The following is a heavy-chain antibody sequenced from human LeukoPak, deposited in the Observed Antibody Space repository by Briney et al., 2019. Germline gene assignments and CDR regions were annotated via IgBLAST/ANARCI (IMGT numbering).Heavy chain of an antibody. CDR3: ARGQYYDILTGYYGPPSDY. V-gene: IGHV3-48*03. CDR2: INSAGSTI. D-gene: IGHD3-9*01. CDR1: GFTFSSYE. J-gene: IGHJ4*02. Sequence: PVGSLRLSCAASGFTFSSYEMNWARQAPGKGLEWVSYINSAGSTIYYADSVKGRFTISRDNAKNSLYLQMNSLRAEDTAVYYCARGQYYDILTGYYGPPSDYWGQGTLITVSS.